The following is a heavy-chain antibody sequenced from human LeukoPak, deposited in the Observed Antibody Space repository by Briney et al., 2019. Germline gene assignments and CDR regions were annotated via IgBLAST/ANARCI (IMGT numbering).Heavy chain of an antibody. CDR3: ASEYCSGGNCYFDY. CDR1: GYSFTNYW. Sequence: GESLKISCKGLGYSFTNYWIGWVRQMPGKGLEWMGNIYPGDSETRYSPSFQGQVTISADKSISTAYLQWSSLKASDTAIYYCASEYCSGGNCYFDYWGQGTLVTVSS. V-gene: IGHV5-51*01. J-gene: IGHJ4*02. CDR2: IYPGDSET. D-gene: IGHD2-15*01.